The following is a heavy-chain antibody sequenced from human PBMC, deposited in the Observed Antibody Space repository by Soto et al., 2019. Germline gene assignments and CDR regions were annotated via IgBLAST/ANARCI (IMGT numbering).Heavy chain of an antibody. CDR3: AREDITMVRGVIINRLYYFDY. CDR1: GGTFSSYA. V-gene: IGHV1-69*01. J-gene: IGHJ4*02. Sequence: QVQLVQSGAEVKKPGSSVKVSCKASGGTFSSYAISWVRQAPGQGLEWMGGIIPIFGTANYAQKFQGRVTITADESKSTAYMELSSLRSEDTAVYYCAREDITMVRGVIINRLYYFDYWGQGTLVTVSS. CDR2: IIPIFGTA. D-gene: IGHD3-10*01.